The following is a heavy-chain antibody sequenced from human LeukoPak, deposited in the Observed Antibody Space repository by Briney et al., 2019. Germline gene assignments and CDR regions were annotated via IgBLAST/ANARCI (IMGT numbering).Heavy chain of an antibody. D-gene: IGHD2-15*01. CDR2: TYYRSRWHT. Sequence: SQALSLPCALSGDSLSRKSAAWNWLTQSPPRGLEWLGSTYYRSRWHTDYAVSVKSRITISPDTSKKQFPLQLNSVTPEDTAVNYCARLGGGSPDYWGQGTLVTVSS. CDR3: ARLGGGSPDY. J-gene: IGHJ4*02. V-gene: IGHV6-1*01. CDR1: GDSLSRKSAA.